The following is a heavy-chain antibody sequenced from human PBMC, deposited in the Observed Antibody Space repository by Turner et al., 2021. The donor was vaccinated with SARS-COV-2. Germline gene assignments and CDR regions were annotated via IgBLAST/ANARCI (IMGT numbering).Heavy chain of an antibody. V-gene: IGHV3-30-3*01. D-gene: IGHD1-26*01. CDR2: ISFDGSNE. CDR3: ARAYSGSYFGAFDI. CDR1: GFTFSVYA. J-gene: IGHJ3*02. Sequence: QVPLVESGGGVVQPGRSLRLSCAASGFTFSVYAMPWVRQAPGKGLEWVALISFDGSNEYYADSVKGRFTISRDNSKNTLYLQMNSLRAEDTSVYYCARAYSGSYFGAFDIWGQGTMVTISS.